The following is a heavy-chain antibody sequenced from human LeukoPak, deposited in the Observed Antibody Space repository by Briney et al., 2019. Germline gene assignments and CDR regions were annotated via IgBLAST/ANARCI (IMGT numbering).Heavy chain of an antibody. CDR3: TTEWGTDVGTTNFDY. Sequence: GGSLRLSCAASGFTFSSYGMHWVRQAPGKGLEWVGRIKSKSHGGTTAYAAPVKGRFTISRDDSKTTLYLQMNSLKPEDTAVYYCTTEWGTDVGTTNFDYWGQGTLVTVSS. CDR1: GFTFSSYG. J-gene: IGHJ4*02. D-gene: IGHD1-26*01. V-gene: IGHV3-15*01. CDR2: IKSKSHGGTT.